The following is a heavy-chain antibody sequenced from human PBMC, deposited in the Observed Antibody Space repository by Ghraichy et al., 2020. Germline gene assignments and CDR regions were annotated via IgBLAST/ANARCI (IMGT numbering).Heavy chain of an antibody. V-gene: IGHV1-2*02. CDR2: INPNSGGT. CDR3: ARGGILDRVVPATKGLFFDY. J-gene: IGHJ4*02. CDR1: GYTFTGNY. Sequence: ASVKVSCKASGYTFTGNYMHWVRQAPGQGLEWMGYINPNSGGTLYAQRFQGRVTVTRDTSINIAYMELTSLGSDDTAMYYCARGGILDRVVPATKGLFFDYWGQGTLITVSS. D-gene: IGHD2-15*01.